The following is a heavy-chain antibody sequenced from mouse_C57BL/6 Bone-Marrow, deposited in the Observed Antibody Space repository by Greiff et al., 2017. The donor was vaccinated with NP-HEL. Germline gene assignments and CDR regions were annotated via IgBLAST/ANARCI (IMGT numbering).Heavy chain of an antibody. CDR1: GFTFSSYG. D-gene: IGHD2-5*01. Sequence: DVMLVESGGDLVKPGGSLKLSCAASGFTFSSYGMSWVRQTPDTRLEWVATISSGGSYTYYPDSVQGRFTISRDNAKNTLYMKMSSLKSEDTAMYYCARHYYSNYFDYWGQGTTLTVSS. CDR2: ISSGGSYT. CDR3: ARHYYSNYFDY. V-gene: IGHV5-6*02. J-gene: IGHJ2*01.